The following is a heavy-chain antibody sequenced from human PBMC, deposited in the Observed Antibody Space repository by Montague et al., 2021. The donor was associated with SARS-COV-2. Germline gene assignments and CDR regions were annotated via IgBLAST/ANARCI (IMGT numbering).Heavy chain of an antibody. CDR1: GGSVSDNY. Sequence: SETLSLTCTVSGGSVSDNYWTWVRQSAGKGLEWIGRIYSSGNTLXNPSLKSRLTLSLDTANNQFSLQLSSVVATDTAVYYCTRVREDDLGRPGWGHNWFDPWGQGSLVTVSS. CDR2: IYSSGNT. V-gene: IGHV4-4*07. CDR3: TRVREDDLGRPGWGHNWFDP. J-gene: IGHJ5*02. D-gene: IGHD6-19*01.